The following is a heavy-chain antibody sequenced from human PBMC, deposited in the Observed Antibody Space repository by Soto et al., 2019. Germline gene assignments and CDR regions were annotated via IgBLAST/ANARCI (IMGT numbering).Heavy chain of an antibody. D-gene: IGHD2-2*02. V-gene: IGHV1-8*01. CDR1: GYTFTSYD. Sequence: GASVKVSCKASGYTFTSYDINWVRQATGQGLEWMGWMNPNSGNTGYAQKFRGRVTMTRNTSISTAYTELSSLRSEDTAVYYCAIPYCSSTSCYTDAFDIWGQGTMVTVSS. CDR2: MNPNSGNT. J-gene: IGHJ3*02. CDR3: AIPYCSSTSCYTDAFDI.